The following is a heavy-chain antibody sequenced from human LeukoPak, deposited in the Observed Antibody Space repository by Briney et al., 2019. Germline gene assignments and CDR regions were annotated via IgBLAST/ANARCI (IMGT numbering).Heavy chain of an antibody. Sequence: SVKVSCKASGDTFSNYAISWVRQAPGQGLEWMGGIIPIFGTTNYAQKFQGRVTITADRSTSTAYMELSSLRSEDTAVYSCARGRDDFWSGYSLGRHPPCFDYWGQGTLVTVSS. J-gene: IGHJ4*02. D-gene: IGHD3-3*01. V-gene: IGHV1-69*06. CDR3: ARGRDDFWSGYSLGRHPPCFDY. CDR2: IIPIFGTT. CDR1: GDTFSNYA.